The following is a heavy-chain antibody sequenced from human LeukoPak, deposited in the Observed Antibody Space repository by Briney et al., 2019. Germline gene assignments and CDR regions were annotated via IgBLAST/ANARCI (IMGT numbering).Heavy chain of an antibody. V-gene: IGHV1-2*02. D-gene: IGHD2-21*02. CDR3: ARDLCGGDCYSYFDY. J-gene: IGHJ4*02. CDR1: RYTFTDYF. Sequence: GASVKVSCTASRYTFTDYFIHWVRQAPGQGLEWMGWINPNSGDAKYAQKFQGRVTMTRDTSIKTAYMDLSRLRSDDTAVYFCARDLCGGDCYSYFDYWGQGTLVTVSS. CDR2: INPNSGDA.